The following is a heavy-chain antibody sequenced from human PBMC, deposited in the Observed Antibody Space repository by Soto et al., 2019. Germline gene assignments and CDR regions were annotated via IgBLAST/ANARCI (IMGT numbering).Heavy chain of an antibody. CDR2: ISGSGGST. D-gene: IGHD5-12*01. CDR3: AKPREVATINYYFDY. CDR1: GFTFSSYA. Sequence: GGSLRLSCAASGFTFSSYAMSWVRQAPGKGLEWVSAISGSGGSTYYADSVKGRFTISRDNSKNTLYLQMNSLRAEDTAVYYCAKPREVATINYYFDYWGQGTLVTVSS. V-gene: IGHV3-23*01. J-gene: IGHJ4*02.